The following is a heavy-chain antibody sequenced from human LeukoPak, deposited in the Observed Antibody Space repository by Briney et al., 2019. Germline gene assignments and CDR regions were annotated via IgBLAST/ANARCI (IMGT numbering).Heavy chain of an antibody. CDR1: GFTFSSYG. V-gene: IGHV3-30*18. CDR2: ISYDGSNK. J-gene: IGHJ4*02. D-gene: IGHD2-8*01. Sequence: LRLSCAASGFTFSSYGMHWVRQAPGKGLEWVAVISYDGSNKYYADSVKGRFTISRDNAKNSLYLQMNSLRAEDTAIYYCAKEYDGYWGQGTLVTVSS. CDR3: AKEYDGY.